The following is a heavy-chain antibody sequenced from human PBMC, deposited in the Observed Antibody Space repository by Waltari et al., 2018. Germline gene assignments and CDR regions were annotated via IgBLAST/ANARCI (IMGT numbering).Heavy chain of an antibody. CDR1: GFTFPSYA. Sequence: EVQLVDSGGDLTQPGGSLRLSCVASGFTFPSYAISWVRQVPGKVLEWCSRISASGQVQNYADTVQGRVSSARDNSKNTVYRQMDSRRAEDTAVYNCAKGETTGWYRCCDYWSQGTQVTVSS. CDR2: ISASGQVQ. J-gene: IGHJ4*02. V-gene: IGHV3-23*04. CDR3: AKGETTGWYRCCDY. D-gene: IGHD6-19*01.